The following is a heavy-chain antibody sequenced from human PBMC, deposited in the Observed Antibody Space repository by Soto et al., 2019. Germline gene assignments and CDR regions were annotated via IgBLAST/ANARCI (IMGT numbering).Heavy chain of an antibody. CDR2: IYYTGST. CDR1: SGSISTYY. V-gene: IGHV4-59*01. Sequence: PSETLSLTCTVSSGSISTYYWSWIRQPPGKGLEWICYIYYTGSTNYNPSLKTRVAISMDTSKNQFSLNLSSVTAADTAVYYCAKDLPRGRGGRFYYYYGMDVWGQGTTVTVSS. J-gene: IGHJ6*02. D-gene: IGHD1-26*01. CDR3: AKDLPRGRGGRFYYYYGMDV.